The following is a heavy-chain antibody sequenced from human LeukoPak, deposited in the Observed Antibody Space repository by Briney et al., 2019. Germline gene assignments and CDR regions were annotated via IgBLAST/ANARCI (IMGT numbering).Heavy chain of an antibody. J-gene: IGHJ3*02. CDR2: MSPKSGNT. D-gene: IGHD4-11*01. CDR3: ARAYRHDYSNYGPPDAFDI. V-gene: IGHV1-8*01. Sequence: ASVKVSRKASGYTFISFDIDWVRQATGQGLEWMGWMSPKSGNTDYAQKFQGRVTMTRDTSISTAYMELSRLRSDDTAVYYCARAYRHDYSNYGPPDAFDIWGQGTMVTVSS. CDR1: GYTFISFD.